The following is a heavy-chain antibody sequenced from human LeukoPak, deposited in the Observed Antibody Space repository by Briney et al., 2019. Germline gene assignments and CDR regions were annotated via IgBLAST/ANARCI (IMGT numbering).Heavy chain of an antibody. CDR3: ARGGSGMVDL. D-gene: IGHD3-10*01. CDR2: INPTTGHT. J-gene: IGHJ5*02. V-gene: IGHV1-2*02. Sequence: ASVKVSCEAFGSTLTAYYVHWFRQAPGQGLEWLGWINPTTGHTKNAEKLQGRVTMTRDTPITTVYMELNRLRSDDTATYYCARGGSGMVDLWGQGTLVSVSS. CDR1: GSTLTAYY.